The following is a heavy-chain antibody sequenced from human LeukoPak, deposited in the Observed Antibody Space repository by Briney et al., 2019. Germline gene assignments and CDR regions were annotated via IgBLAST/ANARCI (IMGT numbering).Heavy chain of an antibody. CDR2: IWYDGTNK. CDR3: ARGDRSSWFNFDY. CDR1: GFTFSSYS. D-gene: IGHD6-13*01. J-gene: IGHJ4*02. V-gene: IGHV3-33*08. Sequence: GGSLRLSCTASGFTFSSYSMNWVRQAPGKGLEWVAVIWYDGTNKYYADSVRGRFTISRDNSKNTLYLQMNSLRAEDTAVYYCARGDRSSWFNFDYWGQGTLVTVSS.